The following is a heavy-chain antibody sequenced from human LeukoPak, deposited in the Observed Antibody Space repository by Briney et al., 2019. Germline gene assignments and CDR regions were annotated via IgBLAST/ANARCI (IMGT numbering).Heavy chain of an antibody. CDR3: ASVVYAIPVEYYFDY. D-gene: IGHD2-8*02. CDR1: GGSISSSSYY. V-gene: IGHV4-39*07. Sequence: SETLSLTCTVSGGSISSSSYYWGWIRQPPGKGLEWIGSIYYSGGTYYNPSLKSRVTISVDTSKNQFSLKLSSVTAADTAVYYCASVVYAIPVEYYFDYWGQGTLVTVSS. CDR2: IYYSGGT. J-gene: IGHJ4*02.